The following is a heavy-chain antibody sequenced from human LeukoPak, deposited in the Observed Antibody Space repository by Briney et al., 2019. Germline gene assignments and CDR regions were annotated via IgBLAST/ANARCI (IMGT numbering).Heavy chain of an antibody. CDR1: GFTFSSNV. J-gene: IGHJ3*02. CDR2: SGTYGRT. V-gene: IGHV3-23*01. D-gene: IGHD5-24*01. CDR3: ARGMDGYGPDAFDI. Sequence: GGSLRLSCVASGFTFSSNVLNWVRQAPGKGLEWVSVSGTYGRTQYADSVKGRFTISRDSSKNTLYLQINSLRVEDTAVYYCARGMDGYGPDAFDIWGQRKIFTVSS.